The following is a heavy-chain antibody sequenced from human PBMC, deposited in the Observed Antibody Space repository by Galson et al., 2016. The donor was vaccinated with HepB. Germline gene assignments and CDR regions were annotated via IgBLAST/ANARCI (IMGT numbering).Heavy chain of an antibody. Sequence: SLRLSCAASGSTFSDFYMTWIRQAPGKGLEYVSHISHRGSDTNYADSVKGRFTISRDNAKKSLYLQMSSLRAEDTAIYYSARDRTSRAAVDYWGHGTLVTVSS. J-gene: IGHJ4*01. V-gene: IGHV3-11*06. CDR2: ISHRGSDT. D-gene: IGHD6-25*01. CDR1: GSTFSDFY. CDR3: ARDRTSRAAVDY.